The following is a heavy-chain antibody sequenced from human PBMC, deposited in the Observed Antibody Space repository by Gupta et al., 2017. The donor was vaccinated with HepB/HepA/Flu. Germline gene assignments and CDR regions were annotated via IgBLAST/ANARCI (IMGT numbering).Heavy chain of an antibody. Sequence: QVQLVQSGGGVVQPERSLRLSCAASGFTFSRYGMHWVRQAPGKGLEWVAVIGYDGSNEYYGDSVRGRFTISRDNSRNTVHLQMNSLRTDDTAVYYCVRDTKGRTTEVTPEAWGQGTLVTVSS. CDR2: IGYDGSNE. J-gene: IGHJ5*02. V-gene: IGHV3-33*01. D-gene: IGHD4-23*01. CDR3: VRDTKGRTTEVTPEA. CDR1: GFTFSRYG.